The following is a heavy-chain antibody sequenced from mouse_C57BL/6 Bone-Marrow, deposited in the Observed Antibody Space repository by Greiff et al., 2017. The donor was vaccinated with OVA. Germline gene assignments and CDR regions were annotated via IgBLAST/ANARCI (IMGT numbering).Heavy chain of an antibody. CDR3: ALITTVAVDY. Sequence: QVQLKQPGAELVKPGASVKLSCKASGYTFTSYWMHWVKQRPGQGLEWIRMIHPNSGSTNYNEKFKSKATLTVDKSSSTAYMQLSSLTSEDSAVYYCALITTVAVDYWGQGTTLTVSS. CDR2: IHPNSGST. CDR1: GYTFTSYW. D-gene: IGHD1-1*01. J-gene: IGHJ2*01. V-gene: IGHV1-64*01.